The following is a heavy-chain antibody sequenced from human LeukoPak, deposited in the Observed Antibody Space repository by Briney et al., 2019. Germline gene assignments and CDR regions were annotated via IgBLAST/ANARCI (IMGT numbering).Heavy chain of an antibody. CDR2: FDPEDGET. D-gene: IGHD3-22*01. J-gene: IGHJ4*02. CDR3: ATAQYYYDSSGYYYFDY. CDR1: GYTLTELS. Sequence: GASVKVSCKVSGYTLTELSMHWVRQAPGKGLEWMGGFDPEDGETIYAQKFQGRVTMTEDTSTDTAYMELSSLRFVDTAVYYCATAQYYYDSSGYYYFDYWGQGTLVTVSS. V-gene: IGHV1-24*01.